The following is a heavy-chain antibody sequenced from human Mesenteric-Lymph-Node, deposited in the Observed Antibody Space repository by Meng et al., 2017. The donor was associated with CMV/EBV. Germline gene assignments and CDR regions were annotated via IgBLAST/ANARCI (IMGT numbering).Heavy chain of an antibody. CDR1: GGSISSTDSY. J-gene: IGHJ5*02. CDR3: ARGPDFWSGYLRFDP. CDR2: IYYSGST. Sequence: LRLSCTVSGGSISSTDSYWTWMRQPPGKGPEWIGYIYYSGSTYYNPSLQSRVTISIDTSKNQFSLKLNSATAADTAMYYCARGPDFWSGYLRFDPWGQGIRVTVSS. V-gene: IGHV4-30-4*08. D-gene: IGHD3-3*01.